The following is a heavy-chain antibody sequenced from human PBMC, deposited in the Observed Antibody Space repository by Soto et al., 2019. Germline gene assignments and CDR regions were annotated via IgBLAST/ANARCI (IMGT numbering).Heavy chain of an antibody. V-gene: IGHV1-69*13. J-gene: IGHJ4*02. CDR3: ARGVEIVDIVATYLFDY. CDR2: IIPIFGTA. CDR1: GGTFSSYA. D-gene: IGHD5-12*01. Sequence: SVKVSCKASGGTFSSYAISWVRQAPGQGLEWMGGIIPIFGTANYAQKFQGRVTITADESTSTAYMELSSLRSEDAAVYYCARGVEIVDIVATYLFDYWGQGTLVTVSS.